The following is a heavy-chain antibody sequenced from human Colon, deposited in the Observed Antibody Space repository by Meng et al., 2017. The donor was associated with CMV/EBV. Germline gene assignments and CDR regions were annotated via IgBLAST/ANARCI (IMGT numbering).Heavy chain of an antibody. V-gene: IGHV1-2*06. CDR1: GYTFTGFY. D-gene: IGHD4-17*01. CDR2: INTNSGET. Sequence: QFQLVQSGAEQTNPGASLKLSCQASGYTFTGFYMQWVRQAPGQGLEWMGRINTNSGETDYAQKFQGRVTMTRDTSISTAYMELSRLTSDDAAVYYCARVYGDYLFDYWGQGTLVTVSS. CDR3: ARVYGDYLFDY. J-gene: IGHJ4*02.